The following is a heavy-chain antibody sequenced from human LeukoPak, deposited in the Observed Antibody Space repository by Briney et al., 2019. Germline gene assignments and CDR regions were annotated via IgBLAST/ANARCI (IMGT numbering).Heavy chain of an antibody. Sequence: GASVKVSCKVSGYTLTELSMHWVRQAPGKGLEWMGGFDPEDGETIYAQKFQGRVTMTEDTSTDTAYMELSSLRSEDTAVYYCATPDIAVVPAAMRYYYYYGMDVWGQGTTVTVSS. D-gene: IGHD2-2*01. J-gene: IGHJ6*02. CDR2: FDPEDGET. CDR1: GYTLTELS. V-gene: IGHV1-24*01. CDR3: ATPDIAVVPAAMRYYYYYGMDV.